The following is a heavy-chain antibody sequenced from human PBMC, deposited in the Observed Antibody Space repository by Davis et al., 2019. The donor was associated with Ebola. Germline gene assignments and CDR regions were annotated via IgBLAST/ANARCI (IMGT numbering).Heavy chain of an antibody. CDR1: GYSRTKLS. CDR2: FDPEEGET. J-gene: IGHJ4*02. V-gene: IGHV1-24*01. Sequence: ASVKVSCKVSGYSRTKLSMHWVRQAPGKGLEWMGGFDPEEGETIYAQNFQGRVTMTEDIFTDTAYMDLSSLRSEDTAVYYCATLSVDIVDDYWGQGTLVTVSS. D-gene: IGHD5-12*01. CDR3: ATLSVDIVDDY.